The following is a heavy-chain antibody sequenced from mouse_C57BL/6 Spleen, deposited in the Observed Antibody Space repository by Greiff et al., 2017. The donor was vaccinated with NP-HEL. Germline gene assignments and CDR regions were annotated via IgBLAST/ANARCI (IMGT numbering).Heavy chain of an antibody. J-gene: IGHJ1*03. CDR2: IDPEDGET. D-gene: IGHD1-1*01. CDR1: GFNIKDYY. V-gene: IGHV14-2*01. Sequence: EVQRVESGAELVKPGASVKLSCTASGFNIKDYYMHWVKQRTEQGLEWIGRIDPEDGETKYAPKFQGKATITADTSSNTAYLQLSSLTSEDTAVYYLARPYYYGSSYGYFDVWGTGTTVTVSS. CDR3: ARPYYYGSSYGYFDV.